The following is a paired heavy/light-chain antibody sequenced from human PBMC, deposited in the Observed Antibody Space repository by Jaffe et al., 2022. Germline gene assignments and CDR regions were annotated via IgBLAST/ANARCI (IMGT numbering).Light chain of an antibody. J-gene: IGKJ3*01. CDR2: DAS. CDR1: QSVSSY. Sequence: EIVLTQSPATLSLSPGERATLSCRASQSVSSYLAWYQQKPGQAPRLLIYDASNRATGIPARFSGSGSGTDFTLTISSLEPEDFAVYYCQQRSNWLFTFGPGTKVDIK. V-gene: IGKV3-11*01. CDR3: QQRSNWLFT.
Heavy chain of an antibody. J-gene: IGHJ2*01. CDR3: ARDLSGLNYGDYEGYDPGYWYFDL. Sequence: QVQLQESGPGLVKPSGTLSLTCAVSGGSISSSNWWSWVRQPPGKGLEWIGEIYHSGSTNYNPSLKSRVTISVDKSKNQFSLKLSSVTAADTAVYYCARDLSGLNYGDYEGYDPGYWYFDLWGRGTLVTVSS. CDR1: GGSISSSNW. D-gene: IGHD4-17*01. CDR2: IYHSGST. V-gene: IGHV4-4*02.